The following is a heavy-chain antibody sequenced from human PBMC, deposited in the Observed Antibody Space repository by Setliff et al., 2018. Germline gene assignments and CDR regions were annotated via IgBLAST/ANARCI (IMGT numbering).Heavy chain of an antibody. CDR3: AGDKPLQHKSNGSGSYPSLYMDV. J-gene: IGHJ6*03. V-gene: IGHV3-30*01. Sequence: PGGSLRLSCAASGITFSSYAMHWVRQAPGKGLEWVAVISYDGINKYYADSVKGRFTISRDNSKNTLYLQMNSLRPEDTAVYYCAGDKPLQHKSNGSGSYPSLYMDVWGKGIMVTVSS. CDR2: ISYDGINK. D-gene: IGHD3-10*01. CDR1: GITFSSYA.